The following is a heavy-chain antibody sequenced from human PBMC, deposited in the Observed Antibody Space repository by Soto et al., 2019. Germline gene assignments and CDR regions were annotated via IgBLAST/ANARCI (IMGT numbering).Heavy chain of an antibody. CDR3: ARRVGTTGVFDF. D-gene: IGHD1-26*01. Sequence: EAQLLESGGDLVQPGGSLRLSCAASGFTFGTYAMSWVRRAPGKGLDWVSAISGNGSDTYLGDSVKGRFSISRDNSKNMLYLQMSSLRGEDTAIYYCARRVGTTGVFDFWGQGTRVIVSS. V-gene: IGHV3-23*02. CDR1: GFTFGTYA. J-gene: IGHJ4*02. CDR2: ISGNGSDT.